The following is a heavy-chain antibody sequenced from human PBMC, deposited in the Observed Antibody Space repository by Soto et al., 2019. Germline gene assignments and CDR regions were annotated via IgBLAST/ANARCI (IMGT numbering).Heavy chain of an antibody. J-gene: IGHJ3*02. CDR3: AKDRGGYFAWFLGGRGAFDI. Sequence: EVQLVESGGGLVQPGRSLRLSCAASGFTFDDYAMHWVRQAPGKGLEWVSGISWNSGSIGYADSVKGRFTISRDNAKKSLSLEMNSLRAEDTALYYCAKDRGGYFAWFLGGRGAFDIRGKGTMVTVAS. D-gene: IGHD3-9*01. V-gene: IGHV3-9*01. CDR2: ISWNSGSI. CDR1: GFTFDDYA.